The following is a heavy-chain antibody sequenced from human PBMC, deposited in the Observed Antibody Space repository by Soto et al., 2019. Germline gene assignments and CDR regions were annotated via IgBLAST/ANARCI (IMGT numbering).Heavy chain of an antibody. Sequence: GGSLSHSCAHSGLPSIRDWLNWVSMAPGKGLVWVSRINTDGSNTNYADAVKGRFTVSRDKAKNTLYVQMTSLRAEDTAVYYCGFTSSRISSLVFDYWGQGTLVTVSS. J-gene: IGHJ4*02. CDR2: INTDGSNT. CDR1: GLPSIRDW. D-gene: IGHD6-6*01. V-gene: IGHV3-74*01. CDR3: GFTSSRISSLVFDY.